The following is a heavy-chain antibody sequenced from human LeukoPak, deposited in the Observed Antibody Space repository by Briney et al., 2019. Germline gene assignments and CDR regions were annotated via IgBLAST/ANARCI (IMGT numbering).Heavy chain of an antibody. CDR1: GGSFSGYY. V-gene: IGHV4-34*01. Sequence: PSETLSLTCAVYGGSFSGYYWSWIRQPPGKGLEWIGEINHSGITNYNPSLKSRVTISVDTSKNQFSLKLSSVSAADTAVYYCARGTYYYDSSGYYYRVHNYYYMDVWGKGTTVTVSS. CDR3: ARGTYYYDSSGYYYRVHNYYYMDV. CDR2: INHSGIT. J-gene: IGHJ6*03. D-gene: IGHD3-22*01.